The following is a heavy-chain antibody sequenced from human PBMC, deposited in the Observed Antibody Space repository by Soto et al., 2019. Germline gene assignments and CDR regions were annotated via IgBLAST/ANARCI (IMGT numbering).Heavy chain of an antibody. CDR1: GGTFSSYT. J-gene: IGHJ4*02. D-gene: IGHD5-18*01. Sequence: QVQLVQSGAEVKKPGSSVKVSCKASGGTFSSYTISWVRQAPGQGLEWMGRIIPILGIANYAQKFQGRVTISAGKSTSTAYMELSSLRSEDTSAYYCARDSADTALRWGFDYWGQGTLVTVSS. CDR3: ARDSADTALRWGFDY. CDR2: IIPILGIA. V-gene: IGHV1-69*08.